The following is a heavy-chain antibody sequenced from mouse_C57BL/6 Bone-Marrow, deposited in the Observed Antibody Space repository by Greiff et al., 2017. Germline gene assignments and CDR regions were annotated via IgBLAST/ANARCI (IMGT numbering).Heavy chain of an antibody. V-gene: IGHV14-2*01. CDR1: GFNIKDYY. CDR3: AEGYYDSWLAY. Sequence: VQLQQSGAGLVKPGASVKLSCTASGFNIKDYYMHWVQQRPEQGLEWIGRIDPEDGATKSAPKFQGKATITADTSSNTAYLQLSSLTSEDTAGDYGAEGYYDSWLAYWGQGTLVTVSA. J-gene: IGHJ3*01. CDR2: IDPEDGAT. D-gene: IGHD2-4*01.